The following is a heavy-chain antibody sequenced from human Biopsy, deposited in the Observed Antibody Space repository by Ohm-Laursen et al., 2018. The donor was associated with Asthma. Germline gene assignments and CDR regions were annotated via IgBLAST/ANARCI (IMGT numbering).Heavy chain of an antibody. Sequence: SLRLSCAASGFAVSRDYMFWVRQAPGKGLGWVSVIYSGGTSHTADSVRGRLTISRDYSKNTLYLQMHSLRAEDTAVYYCARGDSSNWSHYYFDYWGQGTLVTVSS. CDR2: IYSGGTS. CDR1: GFAVSRDY. D-gene: IGHD3-22*01. J-gene: IGHJ4*02. CDR3: ARGDSSNWSHYYFDY. V-gene: IGHV3-53*01.